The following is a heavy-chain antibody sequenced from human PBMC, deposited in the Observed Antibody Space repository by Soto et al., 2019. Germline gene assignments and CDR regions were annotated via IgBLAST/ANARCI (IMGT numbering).Heavy chain of an antibody. CDR2: IIGSAGST. CDR1: GFTFSSYS. V-gene: IGHV3-23*01. D-gene: IGHD6-19*01. CDR3: AKDIAVAGPFDS. Sequence: RVSCAASGFTFSSYSMSCVRQAPGKGLEWISAIIGSAGSTYYADSVKGRFTIYTDNSKNTLYLQMNSLSAEDTDVYYCAKDIAVAGPFDSWGQGTLVTVSS. J-gene: IGHJ4*02.